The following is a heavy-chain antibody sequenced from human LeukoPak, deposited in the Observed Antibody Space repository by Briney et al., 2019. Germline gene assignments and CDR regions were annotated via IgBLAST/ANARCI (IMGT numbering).Heavy chain of an antibody. D-gene: IGHD4-23*01. CDR3: ARDGHGGNSFDY. J-gene: IGHJ4*02. V-gene: IGHV1-2*02. CDR1: GYTFTGYY. CDR2: INANSGGT. Sequence: ASVKVSCKASGYTFTGYYMHWVRPAPGQGLEGMGWINANSGGTDYAQKFQDRVTMTRDTSISTAYMELSRLRSDDTAVYYCARDGHGGNSFDYWGQGTLVTVSS.